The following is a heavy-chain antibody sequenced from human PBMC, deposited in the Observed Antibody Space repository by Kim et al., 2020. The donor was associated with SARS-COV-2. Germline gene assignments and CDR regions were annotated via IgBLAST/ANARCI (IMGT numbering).Heavy chain of an antibody. J-gene: IGHJ4*02. D-gene: IGHD3-3*01. V-gene: IGHV1-24*01. CDR3: ATDHSDFWSGNLGY. Sequence: AQKFQGRVTMTEDTSTDTAYMELSSLRSEDTAVYYCATDHSDFWSGNLGYWGQGTLVTVSS.